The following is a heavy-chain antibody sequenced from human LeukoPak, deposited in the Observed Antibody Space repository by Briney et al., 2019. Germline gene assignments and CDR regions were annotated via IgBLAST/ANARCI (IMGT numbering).Heavy chain of an antibody. CDR1: GFKFSDYY. J-gene: IGHJ4*02. CDR3: ASGRYDFWSGYYRD. V-gene: IGHV3-11*01. D-gene: IGHD3-3*01. Sequence: PGGSLRLSCAASGFKFSDYYMSWIRQAPGRGLEWVSYISSSGSTIYYAGSVKGRFTISRDNAKNSVYLQMNSLRAEDTAVYYCASGRYDFWSGYYRDWGQGTLVTVSS. CDR2: ISSSGSTI.